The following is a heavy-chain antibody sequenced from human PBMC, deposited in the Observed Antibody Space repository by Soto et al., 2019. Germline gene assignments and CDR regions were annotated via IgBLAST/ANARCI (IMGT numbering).Heavy chain of an antibody. Sequence: ASVKVSCKASGYTFTSYGISWVRQAPGQGLEWMGWISAYNGNTNYAKKLQGRVTMTTDTSTRTAYMELGSLRSDDTAVYYCARDNSGYSGYDSGEDDAFDIWGQGTMVTVSS. CDR3: ARDNSGYSGYDSGEDDAFDI. J-gene: IGHJ3*02. CDR2: ISAYNGNT. V-gene: IGHV1-18*01. D-gene: IGHD5-12*01. CDR1: GYTFTSYG.